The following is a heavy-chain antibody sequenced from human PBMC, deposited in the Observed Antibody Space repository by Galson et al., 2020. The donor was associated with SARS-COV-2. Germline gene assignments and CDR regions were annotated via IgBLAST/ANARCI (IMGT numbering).Heavy chain of an antibody. CDR1: GVTLSNYN. J-gene: IGHJ4*02. CDR2: ISQNGATV. V-gene: IGHV3-48*03. CDR3: ARGFTVTALSPDH. Sequence: GGSLRLSCATSGVTLSNYNMNWLRQTPGKGLEWISFISQNGATVYYADSVRGRFITSKENGKNLLHLHMSSLRVDDTAVYYCARGFTVTALSPDHWGQGTLVSVSS. D-gene: IGHD2-21*02.